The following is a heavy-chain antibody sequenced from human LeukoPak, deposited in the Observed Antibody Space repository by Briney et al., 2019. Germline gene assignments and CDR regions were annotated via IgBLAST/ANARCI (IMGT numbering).Heavy chain of an antibody. D-gene: IGHD3-16*01. CDR3: VRARAGGLDY. V-gene: IGHV3-30*04. CDR1: GFTFRHYA. J-gene: IGHJ4*02. Sequence: PERPLRLSCAASGFTFRHYAVHWVRQAPGRGLEWVAVLSFDGAHKYYAESVKGRFTISKDNSNNTLFLQMDSLRLEDTALYYCVRARAGGLDYWGQGTLVTVSS. CDR2: LSFDGAHK.